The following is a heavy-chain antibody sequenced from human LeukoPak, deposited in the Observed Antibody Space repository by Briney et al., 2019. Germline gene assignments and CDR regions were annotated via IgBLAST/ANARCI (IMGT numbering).Heavy chain of an antibody. D-gene: IGHD2-15*01. CDR2: IYHSGST. CDR3: ARVIRGVVVTYAYYYYMDV. V-gene: IGHV4-38-2*02. CDR1: GYSISSGYY. J-gene: IGHJ6*03. Sequence: ASETLSLTCTVSGYSISSGYYWGWIRQPPGKGLEWIGSIYHSGSTYYNPSLKSRVTISVDTSKNQFSLKLSSVTAADTAVYYCARVIRGVVVTYAYYYYMDVWGKGTTVTVSS.